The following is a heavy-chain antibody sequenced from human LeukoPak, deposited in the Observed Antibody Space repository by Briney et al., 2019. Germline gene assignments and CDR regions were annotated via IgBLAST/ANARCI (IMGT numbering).Heavy chain of an antibody. CDR3: AKSGSWFSGWADY. Sequence: GGSLRLSCAASGFTFSSYEMNWVRQAPGKGLEWVTVISYDGSSKYYADSVKGRFTISRDNSKSTLYLQMNSLRAEDTAVYYCAKSGSWFSGWADYWGQGTLVTVSS. CDR2: ISYDGSSK. J-gene: IGHJ4*02. V-gene: IGHV3-30*18. D-gene: IGHD3-22*01. CDR1: GFTFSSYE.